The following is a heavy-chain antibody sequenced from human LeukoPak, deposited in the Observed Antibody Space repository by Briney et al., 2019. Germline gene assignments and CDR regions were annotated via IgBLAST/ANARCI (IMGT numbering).Heavy chain of an antibody. J-gene: IGHJ4*02. CDR1: GFSLSTRGMC. D-gene: IGHD3-22*01. CDR3: ARDYFDSSGYSYYFDY. Sequence: SGPTLVNPTQTLTLTCTFSGFSLSTRGMCVSWIRQPPGKALEWLARVDWDDDKHYSTSLKTRLTISKDTSKNQVVLTMINMDPVDTATYYCARDYFDSSGYSYYFDYWGQGTLVTVSS. CDR2: VDWDDDK. V-gene: IGHV2-70*11.